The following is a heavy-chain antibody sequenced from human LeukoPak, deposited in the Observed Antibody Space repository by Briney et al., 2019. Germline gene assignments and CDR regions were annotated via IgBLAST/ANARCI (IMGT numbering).Heavy chain of an antibody. V-gene: IGHV3-30*02. Sequence: PGGSLRLSCAASGFTFSSYGMHWVRQAPGKGLEWVAFIRYDGSNKYYADSVKGRFTISRDNSKNTLYLQMNSLRAEDTAVYYCAKDQESDILTGYSLYPDYWGQGTLVTASS. J-gene: IGHJ4*02. CDR2: IRYDGSNK. D-gene: IGHD3-9*01. CDR1: GFTFSSYG. CDR3: AKDQESDILTGYSLYPDY.